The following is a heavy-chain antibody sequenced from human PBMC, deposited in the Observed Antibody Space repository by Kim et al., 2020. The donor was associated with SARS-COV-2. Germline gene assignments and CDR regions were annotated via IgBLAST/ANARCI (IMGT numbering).Heavy chain of an antibody. Sequence: NYNPSLKGRVTISVDTSKNQFSLKLSSVTAADTAVYYCARGGGYSYVFDYWGQGTLVTVSS. D-gene: IGHD5-18*01. V-gene: IGHV4-59*09. CDR3: ARGGGYSYVFDY. J-gene: IGHJ4*02.